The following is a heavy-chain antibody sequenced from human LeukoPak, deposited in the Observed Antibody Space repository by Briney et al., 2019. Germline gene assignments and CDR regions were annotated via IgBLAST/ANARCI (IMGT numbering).Heavy chain of an antibody. Sequence: ASVKVSCKASGGTFSSYAISWVRHAPGQGLEWMGRIIPIFGTANYAQKFQGRVTITTDESTSTAYMELSSLRSEDTAVYYCAGQRYSYGVYDAFDIWGQGTMVTVSS. D-gene: IGHD5-18*01. CDR3: AGQRYSYGVYDAFDI. J-gene: IGHJ3*02. V-gene: IGHV1-69*05. CDR2: IIPIFGTA. CDR1: GGTFSSYA.